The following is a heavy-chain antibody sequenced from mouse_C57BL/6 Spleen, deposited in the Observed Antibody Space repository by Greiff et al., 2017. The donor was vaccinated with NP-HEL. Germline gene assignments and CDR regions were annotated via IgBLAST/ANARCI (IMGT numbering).Heavy chain of an antibody. V-gene: IGHV1-53*01. CDR2: INPSNGGT. J-gene: IGHJ2*01. Sequence: QVQLQQPGTELVKPGASVKLSCKASGYTFTSYWMHWVKQRPGQGLEWIGNINPSNGGTNYNEKFKSKATLTVDKSSSTAYMQLSSLTSEDSAVYYCARSRRPYGNYGEVIDYWGQGTTLTVSS. CDR3: ARSRRPYGNYGEVIDY. CDR1: GYTFTSYW. D-gene: IGHD2-1*01.